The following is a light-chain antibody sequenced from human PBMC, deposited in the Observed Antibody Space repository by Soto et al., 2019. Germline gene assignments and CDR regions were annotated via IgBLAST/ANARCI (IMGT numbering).Light chain of an antibody. CDR2: GAS. J-gene: IGKJ1*01. CDR1: PSVSSN. Sequence: EIVMTQSPATLSVSPGERATLSCRASPSVSSNLAWYQQKPGQAPRLLIYGASTRATGIPARFSGSGSGTEFTVTISSLQSEDFAVYYCQQYNYWWTFGQGTKVEI. V-gene: IGKV3-15*01. CDR3: QQYNYWWT.